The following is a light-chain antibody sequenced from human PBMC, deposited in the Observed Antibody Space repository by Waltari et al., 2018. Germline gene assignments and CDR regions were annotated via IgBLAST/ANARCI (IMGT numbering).Light chain of an antibody. Sequence: DIQMIQSPSSVSASVGDRVTIPCRASQGISNYLAWYPQKPGKAPNLLISGTSNLQSGVPSRFSGSGSGRDFTLTISSLQPEDLATYYCQQSSGLPFTFVPGTKVDI. CDR1: QGISNY. V-gene: IGKV1-12*02. CDR2: GTS. J-gene: IGKJ3*01. CDR3: QQSSGLPFT.